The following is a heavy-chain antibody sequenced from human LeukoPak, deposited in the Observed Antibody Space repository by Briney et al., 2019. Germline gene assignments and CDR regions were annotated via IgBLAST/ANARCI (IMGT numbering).Heavy chain of an antibody. CDR2: LSDSGSAI. D-gene: IGHD3-10*01. CDR3: ARKKTRGRDY. V-gene: IGHV3-48*04. CDR1: GFTFSSYG. J-gene: IGHJ4*02. Sequence: PGTSLRLSCAASGFTFSSYGIHWVRQAPGKGLQGVSYLSDSGSAIYYADSVKGRLTIARDNAKNSLYLQMNSLRVDDTGIYYCARKKTRGRDYWARGTGLSVS.